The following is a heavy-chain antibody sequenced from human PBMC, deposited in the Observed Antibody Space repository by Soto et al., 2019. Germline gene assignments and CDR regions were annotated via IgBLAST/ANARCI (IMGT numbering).Heavy chain of an antibody. V-gene: IGHV4-31*03. CDR1: GGSISSGGYY. CDR2: IYFSGTT. J-gene: IGHJ5*02. Sequence: SETLSLTCTVSGGSISSGGYYWSWIRQHPGKGLEWIGTIYFSGTTYYNPSLKSRVTISVDTSKSQFSLKLSSVTASDTAVYYCARRDRSGFSYWLDTWGQGTLVTVSS. CDR3: ARRDRSGFSYWLDT. D-gene: IGHD3-22*01.